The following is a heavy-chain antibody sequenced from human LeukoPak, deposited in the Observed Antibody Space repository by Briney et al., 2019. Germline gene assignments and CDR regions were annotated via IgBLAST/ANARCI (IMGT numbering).Heavy chain of an antibody. V-gene: IGHV3-30-3*01. CDR1: GVTFSSYA. CDR3: AREKAMLYYGSGGPTGFLAY. Sequence: PGGSLRLSCAASGVTFSSYAMHWVRQAPGKGLEWVAFISYDGNTKAYGDSVKGRFTISRDNSKNTLYLQMTNLRPEDTAVYYCAREKAMLYYGSGGPTGFLAYWGQGTLVTVSS. J-gene: IGHJ4*02. D-gene: IGHD3-10*01. CDR2: ISYDGNTK.